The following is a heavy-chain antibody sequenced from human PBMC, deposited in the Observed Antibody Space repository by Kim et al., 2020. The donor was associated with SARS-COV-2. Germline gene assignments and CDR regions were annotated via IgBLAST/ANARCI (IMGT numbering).Heavy chain of an antibody. D-gene: IGHD6-13*01. CDR1: GFTFNTYW. V-gene: IGHV3-7*01. CDR2: IKQDGSEK. CDR3: AREGIVAAVDY. J-gene: IGHJ4*02. Sequence: GGSLRLSCAASGFTFNTYWMSWVRQAPGKGLEWVANIKQDGSEKYYVDSVKGRFTISRDNANNSLYLQMNSLRAEDTAVYYCAREGIVAAVDYWGQGTLVTVSS.